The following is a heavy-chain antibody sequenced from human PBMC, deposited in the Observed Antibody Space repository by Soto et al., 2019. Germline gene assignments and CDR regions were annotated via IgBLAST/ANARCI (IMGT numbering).Heavy chain of an antibody. CDR2: IKSKTDGGTI. V-gene: IGHV3-15*01. J-gene: IGHJ4*02. CDR3: TTAHPRGPDY. D-gene: IGHD5-12*01. Sequence: GGSLRLSCAASGFTFSNAWMNRVRQAPGKGLEWVGLIKSKTDGGTIDYPAPVKGRFIISRDDSRNTLYLQMNSLKTEDTAVYYCTTAHPRGPDYWGQGTLVTVSS. CDR1: GFTFSNAW.